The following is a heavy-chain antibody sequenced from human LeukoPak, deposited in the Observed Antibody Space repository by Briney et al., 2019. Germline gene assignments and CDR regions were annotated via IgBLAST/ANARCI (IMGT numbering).Heavy chain of an antibody. CDR1: GGSSSGYY. CDR3: ARGPPPYYDILTGYYGLGFDP. Sequence: PSETLSLTCAVYGGSSSGYYRSWIRQPPGKGLEWIGEINHSGSTNYNPSLKSRVTISVDKSKNQFSLKLSSVTAADTAVYYCARGPPPYYDILTGYYGLGFDPWGQGTLVTVSS. J-gene: IGHJ5*02. D-gene: IGHD3-9*01. CDR2: INHSGST. V-gene: IGHV4-34*01.